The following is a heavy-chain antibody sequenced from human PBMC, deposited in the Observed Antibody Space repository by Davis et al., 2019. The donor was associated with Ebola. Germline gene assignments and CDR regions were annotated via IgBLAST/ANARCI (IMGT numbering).Heavy chain of an antibody. Sequence: AASVKVSCKTSGYIFTRYSIHWVRQAPGEGLEWVGWINGGNGDTKCSQKFQGRVTFTRDASASTAYMELSSLRSEDTAMYYCARSVLLWFGDRGNYFDYWGQGTLVTVSS. CDR3: ARSVLLWFGDRGNYFDY. J-gene: IGHJ4*02. V-gene: IGHV1-3*01. CDR1: GYIFTRYS. CDR2: INGGNGDT. D-gene: IGHD3-10*01.